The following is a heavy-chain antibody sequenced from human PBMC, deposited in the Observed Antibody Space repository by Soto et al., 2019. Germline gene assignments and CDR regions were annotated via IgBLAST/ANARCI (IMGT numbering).Heavy chain of an antibody. V-gene: IGHV1-69*06. D-gene: IGHD5-12*01. CDR2: TIPTFGAG. J-gene: IGHJ4*02. CDR1: GGTFSSNP. Sequence: ASVKVSCKASGGTFSSNPISWMRQAPGQGLEWVGGTIPTFGAGSYAQRFQGRVTITADKSTNTAYMELSNLRPEDTAVYYCARRKSNGYNRYFHSWGQGNLVTVSS. CDR3: ARRKSNGYNRYFHS.